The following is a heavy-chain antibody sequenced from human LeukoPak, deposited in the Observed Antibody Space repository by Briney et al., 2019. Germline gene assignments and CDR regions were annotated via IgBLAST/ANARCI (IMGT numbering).Heavy chain of an antibody. CDR2: INPNSGGT. Sequence: GASVKVSCKASGYTFTGYYMHWVRQAPGQGLEWMGWINPNSGGTNYAQKFQGRVTMTRDTSISTAYVELSRLRSDDTAVYYCARVDYGGTFANFDYWGQGTLVTVSS. CDR1: GYTFTGYY. D-gene: IGHD4-23*01. CDR3: ARVDYGGTFANFDY. V-gene: IGHV1-2*02. J-gene: IGHJ4*02.